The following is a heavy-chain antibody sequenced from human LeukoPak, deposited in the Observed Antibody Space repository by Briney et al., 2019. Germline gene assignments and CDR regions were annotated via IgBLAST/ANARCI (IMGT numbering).Heavy chain of an antibody. CDR3: ERLYSSGHLDS. V-gene: IGHV1-2*02. D-gene: IGHD3-22*01. J-gene: IGHJ4*02. CDR1: GFTFTGYF. Sequence: ASVKVSCKSSGFTFTGYFIHWVRQAPGQGLEWMGWINPNSGGTNYPQRFQGRVTVTRDTSIRTVYMELSRLRSDDTAVYYCERLYSSGHLDSWGQGTLVTVSS. CDR2: INPNSGGT.